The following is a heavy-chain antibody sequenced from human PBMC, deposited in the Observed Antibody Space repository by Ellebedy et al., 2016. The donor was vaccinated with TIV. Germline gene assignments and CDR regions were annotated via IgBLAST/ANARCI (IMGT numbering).Heavy chain of an antibody. CDR2: IRQDGGEK. Sequence: GGSLRLSCGASGFSFSSYWMSWVRQAPGKGLEWVANIRQDGGEKYYVDSVKSRFTISRDNAKNSLYLHLNSLRAEDTAMYYCATDGSYGDYLSPTHAFVIWGQGTMVTVSS. CDR3: ATDGSYGDYLSPTHAFVI. CDR1: GFSFSSYW. J-gene: IGHJ3*02. D-gene: IGHD4-17*01. V-gene: IGHV3-7*01.